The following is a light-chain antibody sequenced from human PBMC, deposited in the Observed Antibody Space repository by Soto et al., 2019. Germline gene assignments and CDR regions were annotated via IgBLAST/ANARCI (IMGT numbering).Light chain of an antibody. CDR2: HTS. CDR3: QHYGGASAYP. V-gene: IGKV3-20*01. J-gene: IGKJ2*01. CDR1: QSLSREG. Sequence: EIILTQSPGTVSLSPGERATLSCRGSQSLSREGLAWYQQKPGLAPRLLMYHTSSRSSGVPDRFSGSGTSTDLTLTHIGLEPEDSAVYYCQHYGGASAYPFGQGT.